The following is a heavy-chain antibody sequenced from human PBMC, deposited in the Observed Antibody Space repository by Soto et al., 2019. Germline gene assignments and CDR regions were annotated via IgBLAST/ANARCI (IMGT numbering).Heavy chain of an antibody. J-gene: IGHJ4*02. D-gene: IGHD3-22*01. CDR3: ARDPPHYYYDSKGGTPIFDY. Sequence: PGGSLRLSCAASGFTVSSNYMSWVRQAPGKGLEWVSVIYSGGSTFYAVSVKGRFAISRDNSKNTLYLQMNSLRAEDTAVYYCARDPPHYYYDSKGGTPIFDYWGQGTLVTSPQ. CDR2: IYSGGST. CDR1: GFTVSSNY. V-gene: IGHV3-66*01.